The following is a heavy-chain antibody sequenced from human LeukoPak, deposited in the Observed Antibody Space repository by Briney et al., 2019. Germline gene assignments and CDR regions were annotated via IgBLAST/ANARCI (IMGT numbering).Heavy chain of an antibody. D-gene: IGHD3-10*01. V-gene: IGHV4-34*01. CDR2: INHSGST. CDR3: ARVGYYYGSGSYSSDAFDI. J-gene: IGHJ3*02. CDR1: GGSFSGYY. Sequence: SETLSLTCAVYGGSFSGYYWSWIRQPPGKGLEWIGEINHSGSTNYNPSLKSRVTISVDTSKNQFSLKLSSVTAADTAVYYCARVGYYYGSGSYSSDAFDIWGQGTMVTVSS.